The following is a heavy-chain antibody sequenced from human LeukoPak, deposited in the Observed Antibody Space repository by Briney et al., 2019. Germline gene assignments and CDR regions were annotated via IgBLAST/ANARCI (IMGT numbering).Heavy chain of an antibody. Sequence: SETLSLTCIVSGGSTSGGNYYWGWIRRPPGKGLEWIGGISSSGNTYYNPSLKSRITISIDTSKNHFSLKLSSVTAADTAVYYCARLGAGPTYYDFWSGYSSFYFDYWGQGTLVTVSS. J-gene: IGHJ4*02. CDR1: GGSTSGGNYY. V-gene: IGHV4-39*02. CDR3: ARLGAGPTYYDFWSGYSSFYFDY. D-gene: IGHD3-3*01. CDR2: ISSSGNT.